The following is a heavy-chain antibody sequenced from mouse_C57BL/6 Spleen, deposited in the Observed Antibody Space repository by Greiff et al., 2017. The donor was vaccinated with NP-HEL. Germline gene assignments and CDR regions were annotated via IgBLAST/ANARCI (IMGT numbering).Heavy chain of an antibody. CDR1: GYSFTDYN. V-gene: IGHV1-39*01. J-gene: IGHJ4*01. CDR2: INPNYGTT. D-gene: IGHD2-3*01. Sequence: SGYSFTDYNMNWVKQSNGKSLEWIGVINPNYGTTSYNQKFKGKATLTVDQSSSTAYMQLNSLTSEDSAVYYCARLKGYYTYAMDYWGQGTSVTVSS. CDR3: ARLKGYYTYAMDY.